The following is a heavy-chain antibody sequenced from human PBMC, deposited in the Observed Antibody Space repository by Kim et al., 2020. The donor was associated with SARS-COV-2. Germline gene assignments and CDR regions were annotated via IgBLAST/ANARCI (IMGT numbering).Heavy chain of an antibody. V-gene: IGHV4-59*01. J-gene: IGHJ6*02. CDR1: GASFSDYS. Sequence: SETLSLTCTLSGASFSDYSWTWIRQPPGKGLEWVGSVYHSGRTSYNSSLKSRVTISLDTSKNQISLKLISVTPADSAIYYCARDRVIHPKVELRKNYYYYGMDVWGQGTKVTVSS. D-gene: IGHD1-7*01. CDR2: VYHSGRT. CDR3: ARDRVIHPKVELRKNYYYYGMDV.